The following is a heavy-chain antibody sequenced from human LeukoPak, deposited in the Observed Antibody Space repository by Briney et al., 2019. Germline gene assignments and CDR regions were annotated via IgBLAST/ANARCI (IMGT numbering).Heavy chain of an antibody. V-gene: IGHV3-30-3*01. J-gene: IGHJ4*02. CDR3: ARAILKSSGVGSYRYTAFDY. D-gene: IGHD3-16*02. Sequence: GGSLRLSCAASGFTFSSYAMHWVRQAPGKGLEWVAVISYDGSNKYYADSVKGRFTISRDNSKNTLYLQMNSLRAEDTAVYYCARAILKSSGVGSYRYTAFDYWGQGTLVTVSS. CDR1: GFTFSSYA. CDR2: ISYDGSNK.